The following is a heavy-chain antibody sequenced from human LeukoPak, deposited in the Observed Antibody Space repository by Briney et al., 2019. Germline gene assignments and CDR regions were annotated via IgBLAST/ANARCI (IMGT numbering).Heavy chain of an antibody. CDR1: GFTFRSFA. Sequence: GGSLRLSCEASGFTFRSFAMSWVRQAPGKWLEWLSGISASGHYIYQADSVKGRFTISRDNSKNTLYIEINSLRVEDTAVYYCARDGSWGDYQFYFYMDVWGKGTTVTVSS. CDR2: ISASGHYI. V-gene: IGHV3-23*01. D-gene: IGHD2-2*01. J-gene: IGHJ6*03. CDR3: ARDGSWGDYQFYFYMDV.